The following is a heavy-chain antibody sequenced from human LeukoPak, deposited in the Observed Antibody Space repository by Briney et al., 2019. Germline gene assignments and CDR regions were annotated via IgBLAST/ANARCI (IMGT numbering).Heavy chain of an antibody. Sequence: GGSLRLSCAASGFTFSSYAMSWVRQAPGKGLEWVSYISSSGSTIYYADSVKGRFTISRDNAKNSLYLQMNSLRAEDTAVYYCARDSRPNYDILTGYYDYWGQGTLVTVSS. D-gene: IGHD3-9*01. CDR3: ARDSRPNYDILTGYYDY. CDR1: GFTFSSYA. CDR2: ISSSGSTI. J-gene: IGHJ4*02. V-gene: IGHV3-48*04.